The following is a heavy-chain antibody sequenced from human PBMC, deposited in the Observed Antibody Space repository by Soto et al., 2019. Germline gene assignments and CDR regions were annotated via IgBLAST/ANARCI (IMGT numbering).Heavy chain of an antibody. J-gene: IGHJ6*02. V-gene: IGHV1-18*01. CDR2: ISAYNGNT. CDR1: GYTFTIYG. CDR3: ARECSANCYGMDV. Sequence: QVQLVQSGAEVKKPGASVKVSCKASGYTFTIYGVSWVRQAPGQGLEWMGWISAYNGNTKDAQKFQGRVTMTTDTSTNTVYMELRNLRSDDTAVYYWARECSANCYGMDVWGQGTTVSVSS. D-gene: IGHD2-15*01.